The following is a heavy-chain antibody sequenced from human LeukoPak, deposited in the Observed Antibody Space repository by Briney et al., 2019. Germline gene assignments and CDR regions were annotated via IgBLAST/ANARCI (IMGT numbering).Heavy chain of an antibody. CDR3: ASINYYGSGSVDY. CDR2: IYYSGST. J-gene: IGHJ4*02. D-gene: IGHD3-10*01. V-gene: IGHV4-59*12. CDR1: GGSISGYY. Sequence: SETLSLTCTVSGGSISGYYWSWIRQPPGKGLEWIGSIYYSGSTYYNPSLKSRVTISVDTSKNQFSLKLSSVTAADTAVYYCASINYYGSGSVDYWGQGTLVTVSS.